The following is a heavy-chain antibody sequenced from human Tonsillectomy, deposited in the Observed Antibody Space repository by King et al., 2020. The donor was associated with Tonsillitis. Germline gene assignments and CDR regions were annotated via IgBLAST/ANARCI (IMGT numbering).Heavy chain of an antibody. V-gene: IGHV3-66*01. CDR2: IYSGGST. J-gene: IGHJ4*02. CDR3: ARKSRTADPFDY. CDR1: GFTVSSNY. D-gene: IGHD1-14*01. Sequence: EVQLVESGGGLVQPGGSLRLSCAASGFTVSSNYMSWVRQAPGKGLEWVSIIYSGGSTYYADSVKGRFTISRDNSKNTLYLQMNSLRAEDTAVYYCARKSRTADPFDYWGQGTLVTVSS.